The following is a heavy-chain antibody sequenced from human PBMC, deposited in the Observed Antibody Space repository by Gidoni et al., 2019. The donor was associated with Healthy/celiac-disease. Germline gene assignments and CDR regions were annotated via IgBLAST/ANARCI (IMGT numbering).Heavy chain of an antibody. Sequence: EVQLLESGGGLVQPGGSLRLSCAAAGFTFSSYAMSWVRQPPGKGLEWVSAISGSGGSTYYADSVKGRFTISRDNSKNTLYRQMNSLRAEDTAVYYCAKDLSAVAGSDYWGQGTLVTVSS. D-gene: IGHD6-19*01. CDR2: ISGSGGST. V-gene: IGHV3-23*01. CDR3: AKDLSAVAGSDY. J-gene: IGHJ4*02. CDR1: GFTFSSYA.